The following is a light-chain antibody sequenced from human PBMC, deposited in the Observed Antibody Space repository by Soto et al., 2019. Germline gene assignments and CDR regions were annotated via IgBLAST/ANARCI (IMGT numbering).Light chain of an antibody. V-gene: IGKV3-20*01. CDR3: QQYGSSGT. Sequence: EIVLTQSPVTLSLSPGERATLSCRASQSFRGLLAWYQQKPGQAPRLLIYDASNRATGIPDRFSGSGSGTDFTLTISRLEPEDFAVYYCQQYGSSGTFGQGTKVDIK. J-gene: IGKJ1*01. CDR1: QSFRGL. CDR2: DAS.